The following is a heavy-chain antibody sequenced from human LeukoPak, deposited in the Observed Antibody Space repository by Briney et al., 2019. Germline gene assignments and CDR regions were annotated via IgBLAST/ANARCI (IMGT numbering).Heavy chain of an antibody. Sequence: GGSLRLSCAASGFTFSTYAMTWVRQAPGKGLEWVSLISGTGGSTYYADSVKGRFTISRDNSKNTLYLQMNSLRAEDTALYYCATNGGGDSGYGNFDYWGQGTLVTVSS. CDR3: ATNGGGDSGYGNFDY. V-gene: IGHV3-23*01. CDR2: ISGTGGST. CDR1: GFTFSTYA. J-gene: IGHJ4*02. D-gene: IGHD5-12*01.